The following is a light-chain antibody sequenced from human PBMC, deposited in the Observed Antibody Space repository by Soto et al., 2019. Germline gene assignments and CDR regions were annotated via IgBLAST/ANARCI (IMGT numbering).Light chain of an antibody. J-gene: IGKJ4*01. CDR1: KSVSSSY. CDR2: GAS. V-gene: IGKV3-15*01. Sequence: EIVLTQSPGTLSLSPGERATLSCRASKSVSSSYLAWYQQKPGQTPRLLIYGASTRATGVPARFSGSGSGTEFTLTINSLQSEDSAVYYCQRYNNWPLTFGGGTKVDIK. CDR3: QRYNNWPLT.